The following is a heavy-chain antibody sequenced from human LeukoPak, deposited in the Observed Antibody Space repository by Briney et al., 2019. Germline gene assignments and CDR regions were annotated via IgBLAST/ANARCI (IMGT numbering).Heavy chain of an antibody. CDR1: GFTFDDYG. J-gene: IGHJ3*02. D-gene: IGHD3-22*01. V-gene: IGHV3-20*04. CDR2: INWNGGST. Sequence: PGGSLRLSCAASGFTFDDYGMSWVRQAPGKGLEWVSGINWNGGSTGYADSVKGRFTISRDNAKNSLYLQMNSLRAEDTALYYCAKDKGYDTSGQNAFDIWGQGTMVTVSS. CDR3: AKDKGYDTSGQNAFDI.